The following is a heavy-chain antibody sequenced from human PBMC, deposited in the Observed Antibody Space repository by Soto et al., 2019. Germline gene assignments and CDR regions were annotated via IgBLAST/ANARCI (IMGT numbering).Heavy chain of an antibody. J-gene: IGHJ4*02. CDR3: AKKGSGWYLRPPNFDY. V-gene: IGHV3-23*01. D-gene: IGHD6-19*01. CDR1: GFTFSSYA. Sequence: EVQLLESGGGLVQPGGSLRLSCAASGFTFSSYAMSWVRQAPGKGLEWVSAISGSGGSTYYADSVKGRFTISRDNSKNTLYLQMNSLRAEDTAVYYCAKKGSGWYLRPPNFDYWGQGTLVTVSS. CDR2: ISGSGGST.